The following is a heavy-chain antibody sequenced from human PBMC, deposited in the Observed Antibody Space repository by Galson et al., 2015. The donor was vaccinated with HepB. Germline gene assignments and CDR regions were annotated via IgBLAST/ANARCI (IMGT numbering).Heavy chain of an antibody. J-gene: IGHJ6*02. V-gene: IGHV4-34*01. CDR2: ITHRGST. Sequence: ETLSLTCAVYGGSFSSHYYYWSWIRQAPGRGLEWIGEITHRGSTNYNPSLKSRVTISVDTSKNQFSLKLSSVTAADTALYYCARGNDYGSGTFYREYGMDVWGQGTTVTVSS. CDR1: GGSFSSHYYY. CDR3: ARGNDYGSGTFYREYGMDV. D-gene: IGHD3-10*01.